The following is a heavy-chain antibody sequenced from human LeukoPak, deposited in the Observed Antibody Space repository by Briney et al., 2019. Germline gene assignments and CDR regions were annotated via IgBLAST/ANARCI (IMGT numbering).Heavy chain of an antibody. V-gene: IGHV3-9*01. Sequence: GRSLRLSCAASGFTFNDYAMHWVRQAPGKGLEWVSGIGWNSGSIGYADSVRGRFTISRDNAKNSLYLQMNSLRAEDTAVYYCAELGITMIGGVWGKGTTVTISS. J-gene: IGHJ6*04. CDR1: GFTFNDYA. CDR3: AELGITMIGGV. D-gene: IGHD3-10*02. CDR2: IGWNSGSI.